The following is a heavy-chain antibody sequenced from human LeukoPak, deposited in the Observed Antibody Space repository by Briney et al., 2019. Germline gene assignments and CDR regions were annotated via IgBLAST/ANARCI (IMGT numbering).Heavy chain of an antibody. CDR1: GGSFSGYY. Sequence: SETLSFTCAVYGGSFSGYYWSWIRQPPGKGLEWIGYIYYSGSTNYNPSLKSRVTISVDTSKNQFSLKLSSVTAADTAVYYCARGAREHTDYWGQGTLVTVSS. J-gene: IGHJ4*02. CDR3: ARGAREHTDY. CDR2: IYYSGST. V-gene: IGHV4-59*01. D-gene: IGHD1-26*01.